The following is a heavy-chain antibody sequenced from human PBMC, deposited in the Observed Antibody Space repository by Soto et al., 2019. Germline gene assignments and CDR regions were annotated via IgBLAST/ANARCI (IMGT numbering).Heavy chain of an antibody. D-gene: IGHD6-19*01. CDR2: IYPTGRS. CDR3: ARHIAVAGTRGFDY. CDR1: GGSINTNNW. Sequence: QVQLQESGPRLMKPSGTLSLTCAVSGGSINTNNWWSWVHQPPLKGLEWIGEIYPTGRSNYNPSLESRVTISVDTSKSQFSLELTSVTAADTAVYYCARHIAVAGTRGFDYWGQGILVTVST. J-gene: IGHJ4*02. V-gene: IGHV4-4*02.